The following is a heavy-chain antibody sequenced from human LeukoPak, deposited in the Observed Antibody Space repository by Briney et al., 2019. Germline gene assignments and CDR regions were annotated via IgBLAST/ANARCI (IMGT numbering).Heavy chain of an antibody. Sequence: SETLSLTCTVSGGSTSNSRYYWGWVRQPPWKGLEGIGSVYYSGSTYYNPSLKSRVTISVDTSKNQFSLKLSSGAAADTAVYYCARIGAVAGKKGFDYWGQGTLVTVSS. J-gene: IGHJ4*02. CDR1: GGSTSNSRYY. V-gene: IGHV4-39*01. CDR2: VYYSGST. D-gene: IGHD6-19*01. CDR3: ARIGAVAGKKGFDY.